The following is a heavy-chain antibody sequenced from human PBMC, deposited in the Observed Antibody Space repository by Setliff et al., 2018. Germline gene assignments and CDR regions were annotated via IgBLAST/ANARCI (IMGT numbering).Heavy chain of an antibody. D-gene: IGHD1-26*01. J-gene: IGHJ4*02. CDR2: ISPYYGNT. Sequence: ASVKVSCKTSGYSFTVFGISWVRQAPGQGLEWMGWISPYYGNTNYAQQFQGRVTMTRDTSISTAYMELSRLKYDDTAVYYCARDPKLVGAPERAFDYWGQGTQVTVSS. CDR3: ARDPKLVGAPERAFDY. CDR1: GYSFTVFG. V-gene: IGHV1-18*01.